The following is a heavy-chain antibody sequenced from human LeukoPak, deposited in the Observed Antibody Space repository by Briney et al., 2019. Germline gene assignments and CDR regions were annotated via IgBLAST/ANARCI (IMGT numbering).Heavy chain of an antibody. CDR2: ISGSGGST. Sequence: PGGSLRLSCAASGFAFSSYAMSWVRQAPGKGLEWVSAISGSGGSTYYADSVKGRFTISRDNSKNTLYLQMNNLRAEDTAVYYCAKLTTLTGYFSMDVWGKGTTVTVSS. J-gene: IGHJ6*04. CDR3: AKLTTLTGYFSMDV. D-gene: IGHD3-9*01. CDR1: GFAFSSYA. V-gene: IGHV3-23*01.